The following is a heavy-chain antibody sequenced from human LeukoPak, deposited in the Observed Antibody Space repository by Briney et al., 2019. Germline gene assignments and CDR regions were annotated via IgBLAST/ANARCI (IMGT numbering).Heavy chain of an antibody. CDR2: IRFDGSNA. CDR3: AKYPTPYYSGSGSSSLFDP. V-gene: IGHV3-30*02. CDR1: GFSFNNYG. J-gene: IGHJ5*02. Sequence: PGGSLRLSCAASGFSFNNYGMHWVRQAPGKGLEWVAFIRFDGSNAYFADSVKGRFTISRDNSKNKLSLQMNSLRAEDTAVYYFAKYPTPYYSGSGSSSLFDPWGQGTLVTVSS. D-gene: IGHD3-10*01.